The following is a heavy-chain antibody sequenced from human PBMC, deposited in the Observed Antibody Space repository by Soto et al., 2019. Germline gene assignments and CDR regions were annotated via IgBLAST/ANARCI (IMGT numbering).Heavy chain of an antibody. D-gene: IGHD3-3*01. CDR2: ISSSGSTI. CDR3: ANGLYYHFWSGYHN. Sequence: QSGGSLRLSCAASGFTFSSYEMNWVRQAPGKGLEWVSYISSSGSTIYYADSVKGRFTISRDNAKNSLYLQMNSLRAEDTAVYYCANGLYYHFWSGYHNWGQGTLVTVSS. J-gene: IGHJ4*02. CDR1: GFTFSSYE. V-gene: IGHV3-48*03.